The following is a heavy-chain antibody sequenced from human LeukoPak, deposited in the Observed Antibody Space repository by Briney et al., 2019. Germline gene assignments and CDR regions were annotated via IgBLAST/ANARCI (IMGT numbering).Heavy chain of an antibody. CDR3: ATEKYPDGFDI. V-gene: IGHV3-48*02. CDR1: GFTLSSYS. D-gene: IGHD2/OR15-2a*01. J-gene: IGHJ3*02. Sequence: GGSLRLSCAASGFTLSSYSMNWVRQAPGKGLEWVSYISSSSTTIYYADSVKGRFTTSRDNAKNSLYLQMNRLRDEDTAVYYCATEKYPDGFDIWGQGTMVTVSS. CDR2: ISSSSTTI.